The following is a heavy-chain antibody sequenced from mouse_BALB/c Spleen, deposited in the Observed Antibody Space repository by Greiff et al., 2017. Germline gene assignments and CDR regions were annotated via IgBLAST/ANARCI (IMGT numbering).Heavy chain of an antibody. CDR2: ISSGGSYT. V-gene: IGHV5-6*02. CDR3: ARHDITTAYFDY. J-gene: IGHJ2*01. CDR1: GFTFSSYG. Sequence: DVKLVESGGDLVKPGGSLKLSCAASGFTFSSYGMSWVRQTPDKRLEWVATISSGGSYTYYPDSVKGRFTISRDNAKNTLYLQMSSLKSEDTAMYYCARHDITTAYFDYWGQGTTLTVSS. D-gene: IGHD1-2*01.